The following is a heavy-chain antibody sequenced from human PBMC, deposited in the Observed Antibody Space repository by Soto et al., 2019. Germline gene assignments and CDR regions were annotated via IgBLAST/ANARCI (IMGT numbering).Heavy chain of an antibody. V-gene: IGHV3-30*03. J-gene: IGHJ4*02. CDR1: GFTFSSYG. CDR3: ATLPLYYDILTGYYEY. Sequence: QVQLVESGGGVVQPGRSLRLSCAASGFTFSSYGMHWVRQAPGKGLEWVAVISYDGSNKYYADSVKGRFTISRDNSKNTLYLQMNSLRAEDTAVYYCATLPLYYDILTGYYEYWGQGTLVTVSS. CDR2: ISYDGSNK. D-gene: IGHD3-9*01.